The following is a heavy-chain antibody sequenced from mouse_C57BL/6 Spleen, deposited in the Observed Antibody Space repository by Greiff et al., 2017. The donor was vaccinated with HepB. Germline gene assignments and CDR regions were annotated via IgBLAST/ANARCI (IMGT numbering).Heavy chain of an antibody. V-gene: IGHV14-2*01. CDR3: ATYGSSPAWFAY. CDR2: IDPEDGET. Sequence: EVQRVESGAELVKPGASVKLSCTASGFNIKDYYMHWVKQRTEQGLEWIGRIDPEDGETKYAPKFQGKATITADTSSNTAYLQLSSLTSEDTAVYYCATYGSSPAWFAYWGQGTLVTVSA. J-gene: IGHJ3*01. CDR1: GFNIKDYY. D-gene: IGHD1-1*01.